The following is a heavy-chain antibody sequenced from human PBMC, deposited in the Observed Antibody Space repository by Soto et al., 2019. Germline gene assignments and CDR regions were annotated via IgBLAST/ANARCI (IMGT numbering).Heavy chain of an antibody. CDR3: AKDLRASDSGYALPLYYFDY. J-gene: IGHJ4*02. CDR2: ISYDGSNK. D-gene: IGHD5-12*01. Sequence: GGSLRLSCAASGFTFSSYGMHWVRQAPGKGLEWVAVISYDGSNKYYADSVKGRFTISRDNSKNTLYLQMNSLRAEDTGVYYCAKDLRASDSGYALPLYYFDYWGQGTLVTVSS. CDR1: GFTFSSYG. V-gene: IGHV3-30*18.